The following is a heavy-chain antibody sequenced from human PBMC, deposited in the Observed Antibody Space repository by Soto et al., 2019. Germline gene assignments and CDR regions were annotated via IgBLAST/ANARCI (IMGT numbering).Heavy chain of an antibody. CDR3: ARHRYDYLDY. J-gene: IGHJ4*02. CDR2: IYPCDSDT. CDR1: GYSFTNYW. Sequence: PGESLKISCKASGYSFTNYWIGWVRQMPGKGLEWMGIIYPCDSDTRYSPSFQGQVTISVDKSLSTAYLQWSGLKASDTATYYCARHRYDYLDYWGQGTLVTVSS. V-gene: IGHV5-51*01. D-gene: IGHD3-16*02.